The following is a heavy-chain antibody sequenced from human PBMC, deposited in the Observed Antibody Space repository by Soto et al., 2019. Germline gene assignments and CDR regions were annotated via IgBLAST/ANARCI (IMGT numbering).Heavy chain of an antibody. Sequence: PGGSLRLSCAASGFTFSSYSMNWVRQAPGKGLEWVSYISSSSSTIYYADSVKGRFTISRDNAKNSLYLQMNSLRDEDTAVYYCASSDYDYVWGSYRSIDYWGQGTLVTVSS. CDR1: GFTFSSYS. CDR3: ASSDYDYVWGSYRSIDY. CDR2: ISSSSSTI. J-gene: IGHJ4*02. D-gene: IGHD3-16*02. V-gene: IGHV3-48*02.